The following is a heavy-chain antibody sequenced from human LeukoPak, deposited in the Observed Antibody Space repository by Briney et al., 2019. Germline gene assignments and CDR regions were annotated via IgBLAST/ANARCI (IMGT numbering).Heavy chain of an antibody. V-gene: IGHV4-39*01. CDR1: GDSIISNTFS. Sequence: SETLSLTCTVSGDSIISNTFSWGWIRQPPGKGLEWIGNVSYTGDTCYNPSLKSRVTMSADTSKNQFSLKVNSVTAADTALYFCVRVDGSGYSPYWGQGTLVTVSS. D-gene: IGHD5-18*01. J-gene: IGHJ4*02. CDR2: VSYTGDT. CDR3: VRVDGSGYSPY.